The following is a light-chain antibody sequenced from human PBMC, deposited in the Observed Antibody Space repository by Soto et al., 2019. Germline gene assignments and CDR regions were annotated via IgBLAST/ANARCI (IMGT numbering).Light chain of an antibody. CDR1: QCVRSN. CDR2: DAA. V-gene: IGKV3-11*01. Sequence: EIVMTQSPATLSVSPGERATLSCRASQCVRSNLAWYQQKPGQAPRLLIYDAANRATGIPARFSGSGSGTDFTLTISSLEPEDFAVYYCQQRSNWPPWTFGQGTKVDIK. CDR3: QQRSNWPPWT. J-gene: IGKJ1*01.